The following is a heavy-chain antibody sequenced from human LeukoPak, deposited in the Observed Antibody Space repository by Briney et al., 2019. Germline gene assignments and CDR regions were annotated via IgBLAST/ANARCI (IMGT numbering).Heavy chain of an antibody. Sequence: SETLSLTCAVYGGSFSGYYWSWIRQPPGKGLEWIGEINHSGSTNYNPSLKSRVTISVDTSKNQFSLKLSSVTAADTAVYYCARGNRVVVITWSSLPLTRAGFGPWGQGTLVTVSS. CDR1: GGSFSGYY. V-gene: IGHV4-34*01. J-gene: IGHJ5*02. CDR2: INHSGST. D-gene: IGHD3-22*01. CDR3: ARGNRVVVITWSSLPLTRAGFGP.